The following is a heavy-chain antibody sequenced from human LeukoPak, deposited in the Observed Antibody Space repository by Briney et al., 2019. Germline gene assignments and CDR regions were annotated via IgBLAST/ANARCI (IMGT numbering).Heavy chain of an antibody. CDR2: IYSGGST. J-gene: IGHJ3*02. V-gene: IGHV3-53*01. Sequence: PGGSLRLSCVASGFTFSINYMSWVRQAPGKGLGWVSVIYSGGSTYYADSVKGRFTVSRDNSKNTLYLQMNSLRAEDTAVYYCARGPGPLPRAFDIWGQGTMVTVSS. CDR3: ARGPGPLPRAFDI. CDR1: GFTFSINY.